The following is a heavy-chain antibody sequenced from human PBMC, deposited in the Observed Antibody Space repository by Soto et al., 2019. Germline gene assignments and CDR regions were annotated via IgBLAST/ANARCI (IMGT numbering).Heavy chain of an antibody. J-gene: IGHJ4*02. CDR3: ARDDGGVVTANPFDY. CDR2: ISSSSSYI. D-gene: IGHD2-21*02. CDR1: GFTFSSYS. V-gene: IGHV3-21*01. Sequence: EVQLVESGGGLVKPGGSLRLSCAASGFTFSSYSMNWVRQAPGKGLEWVSSISSSSSYIYYADSVKGRFTISRDNAKNSLYLQMNSPRAEDTAVYYCARDDGGVVTANPFDYWGQGTLVTVSS.